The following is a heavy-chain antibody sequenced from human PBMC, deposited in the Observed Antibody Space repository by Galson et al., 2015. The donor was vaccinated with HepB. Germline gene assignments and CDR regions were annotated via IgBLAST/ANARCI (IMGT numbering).Heavy chain of an antibody. CDR3: ARLVFGYYDFWSGYYGLGKGALNYYYYYMDV. D-gene: IGHD3-3*01. J-gene: IGHJ6*03. V-gene: IGHV1-8*01. CDR1: GYTFTRCD. CDR2: MNPNSGNT. Sequence: SVKVSCKASGYTFTRCDINWVRQATGQGLEWMGWMNPNSGNTGYAQKFQGRVTMTRNTSISTAYMELSSLRSEDTAVYYCARLVFGYYDFWSGYYGLGKGALNYYYYYMDVWGKGTTVTVSS.